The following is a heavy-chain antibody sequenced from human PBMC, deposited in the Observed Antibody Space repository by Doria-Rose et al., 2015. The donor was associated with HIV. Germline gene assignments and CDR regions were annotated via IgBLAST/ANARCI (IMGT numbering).Heavy chain of an antibody. D-gene: IGHD6-13*01. CDR2: NFSDDER. CDR1: GVSLSSPGMG. CDR3: ARIKSSRWYHKYYFDF. J-gene: IGHJ4*02. V-gene: IGHV2-26*01. Sequence: TLKESGPVLVKPTEALTLTCTVSGVSLSSPGMGVSWIRQPPGKALEWLANNFSDDERSYTTSLKSRLTISRGTSKSQVVLAMTDMDPVDTATYYCARIKSSRWYHKYYFDFWGQGTLVIVSA.